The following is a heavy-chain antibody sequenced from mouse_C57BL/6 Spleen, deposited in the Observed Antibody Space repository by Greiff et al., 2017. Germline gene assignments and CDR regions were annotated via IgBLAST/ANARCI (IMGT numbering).Heavy chain of an antibody. CDR2: IYPGDGDT. CDR1: GYAFSSSW. J-gene: IGHJ2*01. Sequence: QVQLKESGPELVKPGASVKISCKASGYAFSSSWMNWVKQRPGKGLEWIGRIYPGDGDTNYNGKFKGKATLTADKSSSTAYMQLSSLTSEDSAVYFCARTDNFDYWGQGTTLTVSS. V-gene: IGHV1-82*01. CDR3: ARTDNFDY.